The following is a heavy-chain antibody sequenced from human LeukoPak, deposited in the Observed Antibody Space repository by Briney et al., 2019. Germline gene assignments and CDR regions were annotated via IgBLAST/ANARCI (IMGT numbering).Heavy chain of an antibody. CDR3: AKAGNWGGYYYYLDV. CDR1: GGYISGYY. CDR2: IYYSGST. Sequence: PSETLSLTCTVSGGYISGYYWSWIRQSPGKGQEWIGYIYYSGSTNYNPSLKSRVTISLDTSKNQFSLKLSSVTAADPAVYYCAKAGNWGGYYYYLDVWGKGATVTVSS. D-gene: IGHD7-27*01. J-gene: IGHJ6*03. V-gene: IGHV4-59*01.